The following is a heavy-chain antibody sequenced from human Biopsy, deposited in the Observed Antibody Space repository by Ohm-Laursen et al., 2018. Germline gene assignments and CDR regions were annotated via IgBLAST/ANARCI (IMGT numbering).Heavy chain of an antibody. CDR3: ARDGKRWDYSTYFSWHFDL. J-gene: IGHJ2*01. D-gene: IGHD4-11*01. CDR1: GFTFSSYA. V-gene: IGHV3-30*03. CDR2: ITNDGRGE. Sequence: SLRLSCAASGFTFSSYAMHWVRQAPGKGLEWVAVITNDGRGEYYADSLQGRFIISRDNPKNTVDLQMNSLRAEDTAVYFCARDGKRWDYSTYFSWHFDLWGRGTLVTVSS.